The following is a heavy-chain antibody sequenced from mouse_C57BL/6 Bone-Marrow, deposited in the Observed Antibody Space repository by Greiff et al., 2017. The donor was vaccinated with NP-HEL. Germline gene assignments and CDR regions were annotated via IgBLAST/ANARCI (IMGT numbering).Heavy chain of an antibody. J-gene: IGHJ1*03. Sequence: QVQLQQPGTELVKPGTSVKLSCKSSGYTFTSYWMHWVKQRPGQGLEWIGNINPSNGGTNYNEKFKSKATLTVDKSSSTAYMQLSSLTSDDSAVYYCASEGRWLRRGYWYFDVGDTGTTVTVTS. CDR1: GYTFTSYW. CDR3: ASEGRWLRRGYWYFDV. V-gene: IGHV1-53*01. CDR2: INPSNGGT. D-gene: IGHD2-2*01.